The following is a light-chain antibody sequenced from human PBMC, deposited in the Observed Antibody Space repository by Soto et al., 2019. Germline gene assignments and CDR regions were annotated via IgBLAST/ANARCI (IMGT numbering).Light chain of an antibody. CDR2: STS. CDR3: QQRGNWPIT. J-gene: IGKJ5*01. CDR1: QSIFSN. V-gene: IGKV3-11*01. Sequence: EIVMTQSPATLSVSTGEGVTLSCRASQSIFSNLAWYQQKPGQAPRLLIYSTSTMATGIPARFSGSGSGTDFTLTISSLAPEDFAVYYCQQRGNWPITFGQGTRLEIK.